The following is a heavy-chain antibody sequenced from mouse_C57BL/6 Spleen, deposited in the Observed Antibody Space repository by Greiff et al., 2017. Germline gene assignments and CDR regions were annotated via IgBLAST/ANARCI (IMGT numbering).Heavy chain of an antibody. V-gene: IGHV3-6*01. D-gene: IGHD1-1*01. J-gene: IGHJ2*01. CDR3: ARSTTVVATDY. CDR2: ISYDGSN. CDR1: GYSITSGYY. Sequence: ESGPGLVKPSQSLSLTCSVTGYSITSGYYWNWIRQFPGNKLEWMGYISYDGSNNYNPSLKNRISITRDTFKNQFFLKLNSVTTEDTATYYCARSTTVVATDYWGQGTTLTVSS.